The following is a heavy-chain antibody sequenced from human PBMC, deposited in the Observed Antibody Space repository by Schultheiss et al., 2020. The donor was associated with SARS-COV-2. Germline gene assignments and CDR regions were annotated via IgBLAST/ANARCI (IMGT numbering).Heavy chain of an antibody. CDR1: GFTFSSYA. CDR2: IKQDGSEK. Sequence: GGSLRLSCAASGFTFSSYAMHWVRQAPGKGLEWVANIKQDGSEKYYVDSVKGRFTISRDNAKNTVYLQMNSLRAEDTAVYYCAKDRGGRVVPAAIYAFDIWGQGTMVTVSS. V-gene: IGHV3-7*03. J-gene: IGHJ3*02. D-gene: IGHD2-2*01. CDR3: AKDRGGRVVPAAIYAFDI.